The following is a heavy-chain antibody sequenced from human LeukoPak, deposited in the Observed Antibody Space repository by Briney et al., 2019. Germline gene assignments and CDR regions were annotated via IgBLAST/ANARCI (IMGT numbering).Heavy chain of an antibody. V-gene: IGHV3-30*03. J-gene: IGHJ5*02. Sequence: GGSLRLSCEASGFTFSRYWMSWVRQAPGKGLEWVAVISYEGSSKYYADSVKGRFTISRDNSKNTLHLQMDSLRDEDTAVYYCASPKRGDAILPDHWGQGTLVTVSS. CDR1: GFTFSRYW. CDR2: ISYEGSSK. CDR3: ASPKRGDAILPDH. D-gene: IGHD3-10*01.